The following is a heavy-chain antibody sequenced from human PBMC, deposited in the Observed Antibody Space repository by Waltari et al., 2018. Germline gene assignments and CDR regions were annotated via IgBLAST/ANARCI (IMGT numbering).Heavy chain of an antibody. D-gene: IGHD3-3*01. CDR1: GGSFSGYY. V-gene: IGHV4-34*01. Sequence: QVQLQQWGAGLLKPSETLSLTCAVYGGSFSGYYWSWIRQPPGKGVEWIGEINHRGSTNDNPSLQMRVTIAVDASKNQFSLKLSSVTAGDTAVYYCARASLFTIFGVVAQYYFDYWGQGTLVTVSS. J-gene: IGHJ4*02. CDR2: INHRGST. CDR3: ARASLFTIFGVVAQYYFDY.